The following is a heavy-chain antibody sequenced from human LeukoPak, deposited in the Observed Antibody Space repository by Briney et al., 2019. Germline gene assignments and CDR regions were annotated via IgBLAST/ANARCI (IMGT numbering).Heavy chain of an antibody. CDR2: IYTSGST. CDR1: GGSISSGSYY. J-gene: IGHJ4*02. Sequence: SETLSLTCTVSGGSISSGSYYWSWIRQPAGKGLEWIGRIYTSGSTNYNPSLKSRVTISVDTSKNQFSLKLSSVTAADTAVYYCAREELDCSGGSCYTGDLDYWGQGTLVTVSS. CDR3: AREELDCSGGSCYTGDLDY. V-gene: IGHV4-61*02. D-gene: IGHD2-15*01.